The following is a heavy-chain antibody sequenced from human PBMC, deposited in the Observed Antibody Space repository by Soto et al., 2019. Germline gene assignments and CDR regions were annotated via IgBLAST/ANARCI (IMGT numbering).Heavy chain of an antibody. D-gene: IGHD3-10*01. CDR2: ISGSGGST. J-gene: IGHJ4*02. V-gene: IGHV3-23*01. CDR3: AKHRMPGTTGEFDDY. Sequence: EVQLLESGGGLVQPGGSLRLSCAASGFTFSSYAMSWVRQAPGKGLEWVSTISGSGGSTYYADSVKGRFTISRDNSKNTLYLQMDSLRAEGAAVYYCAKHRMPGTTGEFDDYWGQGTLVTVSS. CDR1: GFTFSSYA.